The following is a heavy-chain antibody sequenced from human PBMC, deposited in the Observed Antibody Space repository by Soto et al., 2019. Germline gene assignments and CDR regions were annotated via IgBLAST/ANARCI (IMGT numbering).Heavy chain of an antibody. V-gene: IGHV3-30*18. J-gene: IGHJ6*03. Sequence: QAGGSLRLSCAASGFTFSSYGMHWVRQAPGKGLEWVAVISYDGSNKYYADSVKGRFTISRDNSKNTLYLQMNSLRAEDTAVHYCAKDPTSSYYDFWSGYGFKAYHYYYMDVWGKGTTVTVSS. CDR2: ISYDGSNK. CDR3: AKDPTSSYYDFWSGYGFKAYHYYYMDV. CDR1: GFTFSSYG. D-gene: IGHD3-3*01.